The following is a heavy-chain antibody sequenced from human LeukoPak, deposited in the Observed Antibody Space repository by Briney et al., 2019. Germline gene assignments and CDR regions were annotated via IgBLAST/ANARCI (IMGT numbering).Heavy chain of an antibody. J-gene: IGHJ4*02. V-gene: IGHV3-23*01. CDR3: AKARYYDSSGPFDY. Sequence: QSGGSLRLSCAASGFTFSTYAMSWVRQAPGKGLEWVSSISGSATNTYYADSVKGRFTISRDKSKNTLDLQMNSLRAEDTAVYYCAKARYYDSSGPFDYWGQGTLVTVSP. CDR1: GFTFSTYA. D-gene: IGHD3-22*01. CDR2: ISGSATNT.